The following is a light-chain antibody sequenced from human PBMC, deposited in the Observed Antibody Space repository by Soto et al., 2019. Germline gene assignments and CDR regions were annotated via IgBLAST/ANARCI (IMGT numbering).Light chain of an antibody. J-gene: IGKJ5*01. CDR3: QQYNSYSIT. Sequence: DIQMTQSPSTLSASVGDGVTITCRASQSISNWLAWYQQKPGKAPKLLIYKASSLESGVPSRFSGSGSGTEFTLTISSLQPDDFATYYCQQYNSYSITFGQGTRLEIK. CDR2: KAS. CDR1: QSISNW. V-gene: IGKV1-5*03.